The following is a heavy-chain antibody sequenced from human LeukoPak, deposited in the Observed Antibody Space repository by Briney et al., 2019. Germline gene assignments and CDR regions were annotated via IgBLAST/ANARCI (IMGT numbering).Heavy chain of an antibody. CDR2: MNPNSGNT. CDR3: ARDSSGYWTGSWFDP. Sequence: ASVKVSCKASGYTFSSYAMNWVRQAPGQGLEWMGWMNPNSGNTGYAQKFQGRVTITRNTSISTAYMELSSLRSEDTAVYYCARDSSGYWTGSWFDPWGQGTLVTVSS. J-gene: IGHJ5*02. CDR1: GYTFSSYA. D-gene: IGHD5-12*01. V-gene: IGHV1-8*03.